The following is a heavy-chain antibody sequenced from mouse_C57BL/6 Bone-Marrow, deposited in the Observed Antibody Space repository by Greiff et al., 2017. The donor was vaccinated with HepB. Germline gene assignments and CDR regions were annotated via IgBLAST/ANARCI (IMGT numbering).Heavy chain of an antibody. CDR2: IYPGNGDT. V-gene: IGHV1-87*01. J-gene: IGHJ1*03. CDR3: ACPLYYSNWYFDV. D-gene: IGHD2-5*01. CDR1: GYTFTSYW. Sequence: QVQLQQPGAELVKPGASVKLSCKASGYTFTSYWMHWVKQRPGQGLEWIGAIYPGNGDTSYNQKFKGKATLTADKSSSTAYMQLSSLTSEDSAVYYCACPLYYSNWYFDVWGTGTTVTVSS.